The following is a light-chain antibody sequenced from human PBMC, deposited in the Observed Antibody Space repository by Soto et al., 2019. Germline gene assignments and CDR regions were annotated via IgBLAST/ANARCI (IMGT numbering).Light chain of an antibody. CDR2: DVS. J-gene: IGLJ2*01. CDR1: SSDVGGYNY. V-gene: IGLV2-11*01. CDR3: CSYAGSYTS. Sequence: QSALTQPRSVSGSPGQSVTISCTGTSSDVGGYNYVSWYQQHPGKAPKLMIYDVSKRPSGVPDRFSGSKSGNTACLTISGLQAEDEADYYCCSYAGSYTSFGGGTKLTVL.